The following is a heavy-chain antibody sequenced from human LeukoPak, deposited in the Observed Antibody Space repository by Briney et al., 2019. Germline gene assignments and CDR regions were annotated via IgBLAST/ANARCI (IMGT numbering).Heavy chain of an antibody. J-gene: IGHJ4*02. V-gene: IGHV4-59*01. Sequence: SETLSLTCTVSGGSISSYYWSWIRQPPGKGLEWIGYISYSGSTNYNPSLKSRVTISRDTSKNQFFLKLTSVTAADTAVYYCARYGKLGYCDTTSCPFDYWGQGTLVTVSS. CDR3: ARYGKLGYCDTTSCPFDY. D-gene: IGHD2-2*01. CDR1: GGSISSYY. CDR2: ISYSGST.